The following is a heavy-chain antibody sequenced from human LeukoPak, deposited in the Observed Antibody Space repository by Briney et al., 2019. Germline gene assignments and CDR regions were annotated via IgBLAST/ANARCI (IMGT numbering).Heavy chain of an antibody. CDR1: GHSISINY. CDR3: ARVGSSGYYLNCLDH. V-gene: IGHV4-59*01. D-gene: IGHD3-22*01. CDR2: IYYSGST. Sequence: SGTLSLTCTVSGHSISINYWSWIRQPPGEGRELRGYIYYSGSTRYTPPLKSRVTISVDVSKNQSSLRLSAVTAADTAVYYCARVGSSGYYLNCLDHWGQGTLVTVSS. J-gene: IGHJ5*02.